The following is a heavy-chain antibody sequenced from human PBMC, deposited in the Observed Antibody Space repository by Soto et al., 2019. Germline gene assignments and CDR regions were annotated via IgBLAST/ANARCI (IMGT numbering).Heavy chain of an antibody. D-gene: IGHD6-13*01. Sequence: ASETLSLTCAVSGGSISSSNWWSWVRQPPGKGLEWIGEIYHSGSTNYNPSLKSRVTISVDKSKNQFSLKLSSVTAADTAVYYCARMLGSSWYSGFDPWGQGTLLTVSS. V-gene: IGHV4-4*02. CDR2: IYHSGST. CDR3: ARMLGSSWYSGFDP. CDR1: GGSISSSNW. J-gene: IGHJ5*02.